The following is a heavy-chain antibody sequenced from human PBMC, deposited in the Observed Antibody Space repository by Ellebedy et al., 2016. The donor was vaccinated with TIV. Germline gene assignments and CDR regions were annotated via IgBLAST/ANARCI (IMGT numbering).Heavy chain of an antibody. CDR3: ARLPTARIAADVAWFGP. CDR2: INNGGRTT. Sequence: PGGSLRLSCVASGFTFSGYAMSWVRQAPGKGLEWVSGINNGGRTTSYADSVKGRFTISRDNSRSTLYLQMNSLRAEDSAVYYCARLPTARIAADVAWFGPWGQGALVTVSS. D-gene: IGHD6-13*01. CDR1: GFTFSGYA. J-gene: IGHJ5*02. V-gene: IGHV3-23*01.